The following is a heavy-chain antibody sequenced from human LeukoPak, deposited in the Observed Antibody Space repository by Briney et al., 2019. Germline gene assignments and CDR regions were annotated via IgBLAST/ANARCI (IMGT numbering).Heavy chain of an antibody. CDR3: AREATGTRKAANWFDP. V-gene: IGHV4-38-2*02. CDR1: GYSISSGYY. D-gene: IGHD1-7*01. Sequence: PSETLSLTCTVSGYSISSGYYWGWIRQPPGKGLEWIGSIYHSGSTYYNPSLKSRVTISVDTSKNQFSLKLSSVTAADTAVYYCAREATGTRKAANWFDPWGQGTLVTVSS. CDR2: IYHSGST. J-gene: IGHJ5*02.